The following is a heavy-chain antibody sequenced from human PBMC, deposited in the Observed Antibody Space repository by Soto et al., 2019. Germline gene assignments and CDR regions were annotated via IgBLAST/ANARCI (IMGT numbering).Heavy chain of an antibody. Sequence: PGGSLRLSCAASGFTFSSYGMHWVRPAPDKGLEWVAVISYDGSNKYYADSVKGRFTISRDNSKNTLYLQMNSLRAEDTAMYYCAKGRVTTPVGYFDYWGQGTLVTVSS. J-gene: IGHJ4*02. V-gene: IGHV3-30*18. CDR1: GFTFSSYG. CDR2: ISYDGSNK. D-gene: IGHD2-21*02. CDR3: AKGRVTTPVGYFDY.